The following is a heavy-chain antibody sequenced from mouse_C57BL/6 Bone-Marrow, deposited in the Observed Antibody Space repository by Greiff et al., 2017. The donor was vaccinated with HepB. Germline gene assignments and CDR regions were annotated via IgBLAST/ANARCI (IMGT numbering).Heavy chain of an antibody. CDR2: IDPSDSYT. D-gene: IGHD3-3*01. J-gene: IGHJ3*01. CDR1: GYTFTSYW. V-gene: IGHV1-50*01. CDR3: ASGADRFAY. Sequence: VQLQQPGAELVKPGASVKLSCKASGYTFTSYWMQWVKQRPGQGLEWIGEIDPSDSYTNSNQKFKGKATLTVDTSSSTAYMQLSSLTSEESAVYYCASGADRFAYWGQGTLVTVSA.